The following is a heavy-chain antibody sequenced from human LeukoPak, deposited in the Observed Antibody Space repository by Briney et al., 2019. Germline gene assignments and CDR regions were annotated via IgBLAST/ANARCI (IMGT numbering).Heavy chain of an antibody. Sequence: SEALSLTCTVSGDSISSSHYYWGWIRQSPGKGLEWIGSIYSGGETHYNPSLNSRVTIFLDTSKNRFSLNLISVTATDTAVYYCVRDYSNFVQGDWGQGTLVTVSS. CDR3: VRDYSNFVQGD. CDR2: IYSGGET. CDR1: GDSISSSHYY. V-gene: IGHV4-39*02. J-gene: IGHJ4*02. D-gene: IGHD4-11*01.